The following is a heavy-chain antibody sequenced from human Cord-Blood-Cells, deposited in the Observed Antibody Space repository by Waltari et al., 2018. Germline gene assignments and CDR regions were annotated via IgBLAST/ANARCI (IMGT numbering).Heavy chain of an antibody. Sequence: QVTLKESGPVLVKPTETLTLTCTVSGFSLSNARMGVSWIRQPPGKALEWLAHIFSNDEKSYSTSLKSRLNISKDTSKSQVVLTMTNMDPVDTATYYCARIPGDFWSGYNNWFDPWGQGTLVTVSS. V-gene: IGHV2-26*01. J-gene: IGHJ5*02. CDR3: ARIPGDFWSGYNNWFDP. CDR2: IFSNDEK. CDR1: GFSLSNARMG. D-gene: IGHD3-3*01.